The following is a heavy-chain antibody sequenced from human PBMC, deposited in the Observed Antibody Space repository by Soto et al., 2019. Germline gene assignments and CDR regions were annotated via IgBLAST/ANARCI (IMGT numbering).Heavy chain of an antibody. CDR2: INHSGST. J-gene: IGHJ4*02. CDR1: GGSFSGYY. V-gene: IGHV4-34*01. D-gene: IGHD5-18*01. CDR3: ARAEVDTAMAQFDY. Sequence: PSETLSLTCAVYGGSFSGYYWSWIRQPPGKGLEWIGEINHSGSTNYNPSLKSRVTISVDTSKNQFSLKLSSVTAADTAVYYCARAEVDTAMAQFDYWGQGTLVTVSS.